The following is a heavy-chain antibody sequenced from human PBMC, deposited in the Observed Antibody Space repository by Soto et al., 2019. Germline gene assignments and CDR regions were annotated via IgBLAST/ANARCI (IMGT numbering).Heavy chain of an antibody. CDR1: GYTFTSYG. D-gene: IGHD6-19*01. V-gene: IGHV1-18*01. CDR3: ARDGEGIAVPGNSFDI. Sequence: ASVKVSCKASGYTFTSYGISWVQQAPGQGLEWMGWISAYNGNTNYAQKLQGRVTMTTDTSMSTAYMELRRLRSDDTAVYYCARDGEGIAVPGNSFDIWGQGTMVTVSS. J-gene: IGHJ3*02. CDR2: ISAYNGNT.